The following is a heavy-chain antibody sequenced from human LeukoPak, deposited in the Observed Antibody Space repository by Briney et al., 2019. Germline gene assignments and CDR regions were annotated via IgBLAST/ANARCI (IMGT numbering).Heavy chain of an antibody. V-gene: IGHV3-23*01. J-gene: IGHJ4*02. D-gene: IGHD3-10*01. CDR2: MTGSAGYT. CDR3: ARRSMVSSGYFDY. Sequence: GGSLRLSCAASGFTFTSYSMSWVRQAPGKGLEWVSAMTGSAGYTNYADSVKGRFTVSRDDSKTTLYLQMDNLRAEDTAIYYCARRSMVSSGYFDYWGQGTLVTVSS. CDR1: GFTFTSYS.